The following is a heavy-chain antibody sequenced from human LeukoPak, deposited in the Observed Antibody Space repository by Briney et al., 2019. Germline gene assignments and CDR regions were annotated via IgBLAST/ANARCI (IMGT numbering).Heavy chain of an antibody. Sequence: PGGSLRVSCAASGFTFSSYWMHWVRQVPGKGLVWVSSISSGSSYIYYADSVKGRFTISRDNAKNSLYLQMNSLRAEDTAVYYCARDDIAVATCFDYWGQGTLVTVSS. D-gene: IGHD6-19*01. CDR1: GFTFSSYW. CDR2: ISSGSSYI. V-gene: IGHV3-21*01. CDR3: ARDDIAVATCFDY. J-gene: IGHJ4*02.